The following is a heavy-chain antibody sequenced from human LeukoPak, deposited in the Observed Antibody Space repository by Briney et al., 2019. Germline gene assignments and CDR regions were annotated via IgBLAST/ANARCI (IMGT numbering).Heavy chain of an antibody. J-gene: IGHJ4*02. CDR3: AKSYDSSGYYDYYFDY. CDR2: IWYDGSNK. V-gene: IGHV3-33*06. Sequence: PGGSLRLSCAASGFTFSSYGMHWVRQAPGKGLEGVAVIWYDGSNKYYADSVKGRFTISRDNSKNTLYLQMNSLRAEDTAVYYCAKSYDSSGYYDYYFDYWGQGTLVTVSS. CDR1: GFTFSSYG. D-gene: IGHD3-22*01.